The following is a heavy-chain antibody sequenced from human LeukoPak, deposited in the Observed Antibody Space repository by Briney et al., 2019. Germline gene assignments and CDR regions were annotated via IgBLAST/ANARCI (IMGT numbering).Heavy chain of an antibody. CDR2: VYHSGTT. Sequence: PSETLSLTCTVSGASNSTYYWSWIRQPPGKGLEWIGYVYHSGTTRYSSSLESRVSISVDTSRKQFSLQLTSMTAADTAVYYCATGNRDGYNWYLDSCGQGTLVAVSS. D-gene: IGHD5-24*01. CDR1: GASNSTYY. J-gene: IGHJ4*02. V-gene: IGHV4-59*08. CDR3: ATGNRDGYNWYLDS.